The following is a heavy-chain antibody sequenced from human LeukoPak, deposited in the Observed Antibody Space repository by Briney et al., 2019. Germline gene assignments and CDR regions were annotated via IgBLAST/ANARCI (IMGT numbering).Heavy chain of an antibody. CDR3: ARVGGTNYYYYGMDV. V-gene: IGHV4-59*01. CDR1: GGSISSYY. D-gene: IGHD1-1*01. CDR2: IYDSGST. Sequence: SETLSLTCTVSGGSISSYYWSWIRQPPGKGLEWIGYIYDSGSTNYNPSLKSRVTISVDTSKNQFSLRLSSVTAADTAVYYCARVGGTNYYYYGMDVWGQGTTVTVSS. J-gene: IGHJ6*02.